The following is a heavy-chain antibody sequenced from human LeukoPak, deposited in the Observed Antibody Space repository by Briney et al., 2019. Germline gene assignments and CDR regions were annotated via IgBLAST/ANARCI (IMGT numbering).Heavy chain of an antibody. CDR2: INPSGGST. CDR3: ARDSLTGGSYNWFDP. J-gene: IGHJ5*02. V-gene: IGHV1-46*01. CDR1: GYTFTSYY. D-gene: IGHD7-27*01. Sequence: VASVKVSCKASGYTFTSYYMHWVRQAPGQGLEWMGIINPSGGSTSYAQKFQGRVTMTRDMSTSTVYMELSSLRSEDTAVYYCARDSLTGGSYNWFDPWGQGTLVTVSS.